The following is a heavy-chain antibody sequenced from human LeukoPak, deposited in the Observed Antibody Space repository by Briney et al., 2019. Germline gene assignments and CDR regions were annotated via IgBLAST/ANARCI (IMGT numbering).Heavy chain of an antibody. J-gene: IGHJ4*02. V-gene: IGHV1-18*04. D-gene: IGHD3-9*01. CDR2: ISAYNGNT. CDR1: GYTFASYG. CDR3: ARTYYDILTGYYPLGY. Sequence: ASVKVSCKASGYTFASYGISWVRQAPGQGLEWMGWISAYNGNTNYAQKLQGRVTMTTDTSTSTAYMELRSLRSDDTAVYYCARTYYDILTGYYPLGYWGQGTPVTVSS.